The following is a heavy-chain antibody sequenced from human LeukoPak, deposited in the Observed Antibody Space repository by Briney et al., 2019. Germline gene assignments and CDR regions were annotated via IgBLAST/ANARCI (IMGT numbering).Heavy chain of an antibody. CDR2: IYYTGSI. J-gene: IGHJ4*02. D-gene: IGHD3-22*01. V-gene: IGHV4-59*01. Sequence: SETLSLTCTVSGGSISSYYWSWIRQPPGKGLEWIGYIYYTGSINYNPSLKSRVTMSVDTSKNQFSLKLSSVTAADTAVYYCARAQYYYDSSGYQYYFDYWGQGTLVTVSS. CDR3: ARAQYYYDSSGYQYYFDY. CDR1: GGSISSYY.